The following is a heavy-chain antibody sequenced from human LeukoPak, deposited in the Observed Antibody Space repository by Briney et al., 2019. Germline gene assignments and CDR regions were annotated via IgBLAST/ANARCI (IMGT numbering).Heavy chain of an antibody. CDR3: ARIARSSIAAAGTSYYYMDV. CDR1: GYSISSGYY. Sequence: PSETLSLTCAVSGYSISSGYYWGWIRQPPGKGLEWIGSIYHSGSTYYNPSLKSRVTISVDTSKNQFSLKLSSVTAADTAVYYCARIARSSIAAAGTSYYYMDVWGKGTTVTVSS. D-gene: IGHD6-13*01. CDR2: IYHSGST. V-gene: IGHV4-38-2*01. J-gene: IGHJ6*03.